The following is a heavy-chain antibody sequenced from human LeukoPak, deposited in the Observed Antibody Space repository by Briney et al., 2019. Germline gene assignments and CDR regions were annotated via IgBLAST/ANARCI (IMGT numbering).Heavy chain of an antibody. D-gene: IGHD1/OR15-1a*01. V-gene: IGHV3-53*01. CDR3: ARDGYGNNYMDV. CDR1: GFSVSSNC. J-gene: IGHJ6*03. Sequence: PGESLSLSCAASGFSVSSNCMSWVRQAPGKGLEWVSVIYSGGTTYYADSVKGRFTISRDNYKNTLSLQMNSLRAEDTAVYYCARDGYGNNYMDVWGKGTTVTVSS. CDR2: IYSGGTT.